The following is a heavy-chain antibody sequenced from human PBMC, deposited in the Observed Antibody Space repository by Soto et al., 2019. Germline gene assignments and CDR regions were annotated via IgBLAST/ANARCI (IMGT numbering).Heavy chain of an antibody. CDR1: GGSFSGYY. V-gene: IGHV4-34*01. J-gene: IGHJ4*02. CDR3: ARGGPGNYDILTGYYKPLDY. Sequence: PSETLSLTCAVYGGSFSGYYWSWIRQPPGKGLEWIGEINHSGSTNYNPSLKSRVTISVDTSKNQFSLKLSSVTAADTAVYYCARGGPGNYDILTGYYKPLDYWGQGTLVTVS. CDR2: INHSGST. D-gene: IGHD3-9*01.